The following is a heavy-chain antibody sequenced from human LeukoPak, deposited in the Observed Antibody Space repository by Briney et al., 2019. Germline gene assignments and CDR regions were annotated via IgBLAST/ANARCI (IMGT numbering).Heavy chain of an antibody. J-gene: IGHJ6*02. V-gene: IGHV3-11*01. CDR1: GFTFSDYN. CDR3: ARSVGLTGGGVDV. CDR2: ITDSGNTI. Sequence: PGGSLRLSCAASGFTFSDYNMNWVRQALGKGLEWVSYITDSGNTIHYADSVKGRFTISRDNAKNSLYLQMNSLRAEDTAVYYCARSVGLTGGGVDVWGQGTTVTVSS. D-gene: IGHD3-9*01.